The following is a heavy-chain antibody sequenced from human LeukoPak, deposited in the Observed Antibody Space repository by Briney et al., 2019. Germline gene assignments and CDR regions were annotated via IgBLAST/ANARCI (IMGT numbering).Heavy chain of an antibody. V-gene: IGHV3-23*01. CDR2: ISGSGGST. Sequence: PGGSLRLSCAASGFTFSSYAMSWVRQAPGKGLEWVSAISGSGGSTYYADSVKGRFTISRDNSKNTLYLQMNSLRADDTAVYYCAKGLHLWLSEGDYWGQGTLVTVSS. CDR1: GFTFSSYA. D-gene: IGHD1-26*01. J-gene: IGHJ4*02. CDR3: AKGLHLWLSEGDY.